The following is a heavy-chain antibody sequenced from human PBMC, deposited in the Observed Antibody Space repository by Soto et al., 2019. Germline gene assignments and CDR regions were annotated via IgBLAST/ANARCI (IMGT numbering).Heavy chain of an antibody. CDR1: GFTFSSYG. CDR3: AKDRRYSGRYYDY. Sequence: QVQLVESGGGVVQPGRSLRLSCAASGFTFSSYGMHWVRQAPGKGLEWVAVISYDGSNKYYADSVKGRFTISRDNSKNTLYLQMNSLRAEDTAVYYCAKDRRYSGRYYDYWGQGTLVTVSS. CDR2: ISYDGSNK. J-gene: IGHJ4*02. D-gene: IGHD5-12*01. V-gene: IGHV3-30*18.